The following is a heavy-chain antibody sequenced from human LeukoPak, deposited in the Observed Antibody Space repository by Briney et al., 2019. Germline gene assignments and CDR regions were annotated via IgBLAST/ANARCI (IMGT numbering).Heavy chain of an antibody. CDR3: ARDRGGYFDL. Sequence: PSETLSLTCTVSGGSISSYYWSWMRQPPGKGLEWIGYIYYSGSTNYNPSLKSRVTISVDTSNNQFSLKLSSVTAADTAVFYCARDRGGYFDLWGRGTLVTVSS. CDR1: GGSISSYY. J-gene: IGHJ2*01. D-gene: IGHD4-17*01. CDR2: IYYSGST. V-gene: IGHV4-59*01.